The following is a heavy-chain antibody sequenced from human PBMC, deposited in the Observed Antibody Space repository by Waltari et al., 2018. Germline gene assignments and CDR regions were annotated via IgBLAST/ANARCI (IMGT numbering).Heavy chain of an antibody. CDR2: TYYRSKWYN. D-gene: IGHD1-26*01. V-gene: IGHV6-1*01. J-gene: IGHJ3*01. Sequence: QVQLQQSGPGLVKPSQTLSLTCAISEDSVSSNRAAWNWFRQSPSGGLEWLGRTYYRSKWYNEYAVSVKSRIVINADTSKNQFSLQLNSVTPEDTAVYYCAGGGLDDACDFWGQGTMVTVSS. CDR1: EDSVSSNRAA. CDR3: AGGGLDDACDF.